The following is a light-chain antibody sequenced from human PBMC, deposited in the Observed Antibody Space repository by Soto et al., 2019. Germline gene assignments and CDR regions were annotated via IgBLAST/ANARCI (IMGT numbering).Light chain of an antibody. J-gene: IGLJ1*01. V-gene: IGLV2-14*01. CDR2: DVS. Sequence: QSALTQPASVSGSPGQSITISCTGTSSDVGGYKYVSWYQQHPGKAPKLMIYDVSNRPPGVSNRFSGSKSGNTASLTISGLQAEDEADYYCSSYTSSSTRVFGTGTKLTVL. CDR3: SSYTSSSTRV. CDR1: SSDVGGYKY.